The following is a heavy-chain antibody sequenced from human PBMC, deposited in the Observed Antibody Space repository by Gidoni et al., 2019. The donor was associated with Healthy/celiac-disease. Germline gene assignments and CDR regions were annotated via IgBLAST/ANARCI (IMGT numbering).Heavy chain of an antibody. V-gene: IGHV3-7*01. CDR2: IKQGGSEK. Sequence: EVQLVESGGGLVQPGGSLRLSCAASGVTFSSYWMSWVRQAPGKGLEWVANIKQGGSEKYYVDSVKVRFTISRDNAKNSLYLQMNSLRAEDTAVYYCARDVYYDFWSGYYSDYWGQGTLVTVSS. J-gene: IGHJ4*02. D-gene: IGHD3-3*01. CDR1: GVTFSSYW. CDR3: ARDVYYDFWSGYYSDY.